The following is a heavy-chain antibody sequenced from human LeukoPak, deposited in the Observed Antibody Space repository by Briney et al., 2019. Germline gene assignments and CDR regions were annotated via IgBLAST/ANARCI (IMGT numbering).Heavy chain of an antibody. CDR1: GGTFSSYA. V-gene: IGHV1-69*13. D-gene: IGHD1-26*01. Sequence: ASVKVSCKASGGTFSSYAISWVRQAPGQGLEWMGGIIPIFGTASYAQKFQGRVTITADESTSTAYMELSSLRSEDTAVYYCARVGGATSKDYYYYYGMDVWGQGTTVTVSS. J-gene: IGHJ6*02. CDR3: ARVGGATSKDYYYYYGMDV. CDR2: IIPIFGTA.